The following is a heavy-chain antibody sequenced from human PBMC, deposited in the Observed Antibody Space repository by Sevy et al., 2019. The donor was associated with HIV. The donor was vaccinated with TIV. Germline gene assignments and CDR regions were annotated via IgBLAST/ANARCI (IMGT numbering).Heavy chain of an antibody. V-gene: IGHV4-59*01. CDR1: GGSISSYC. D-gene: IGHD3-16*01. CDR3: ARTDARGLGYFDY. J-gene: IGHJ4*02. Sequence: SETLSLTCTVSGGSISSYCWSWIRQPPGKGLEWIGYIYYSGSTNYNPSLKSRVTISVDTSKNQFSLKLSSVTAADTAVYYCARTDARGLGYFDYWGQGTLVTVSS. CDR2: IYYSGST.